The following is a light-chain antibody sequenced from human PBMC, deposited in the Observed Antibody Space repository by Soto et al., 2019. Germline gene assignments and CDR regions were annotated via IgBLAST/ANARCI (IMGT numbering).Light chain of an antibody. CDR1: QSFSSSY. J-gene: IGKJ5*01. Sequence: EIVLTQSPGTLSLSPGERATLSCRASQSFSSSYLAWYQQKPAQAPRLLIYGASSRATGTPDRFSGSGSGTDFTLTIIRLEPEDFAVYYCQQYGSSFPITFGQGTRLEIK. CDR3: QQYGSSFPIT. CDR2: GAS. V-gene: IGKV3-20*01.